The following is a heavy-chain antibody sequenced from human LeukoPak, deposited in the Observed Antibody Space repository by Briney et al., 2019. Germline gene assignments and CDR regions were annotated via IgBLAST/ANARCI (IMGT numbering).Heavy chain of an antibody. Sequence: GGSLGLSCAASGFTFSIYWMIWVRQAPGKGPEWVANIKEDGSATYYVDSVKGRFTISRDNAKKSLYLQMNSLRAEDTAVYYCARDSPGYLAYDSWGQGTLVTVSS. D-gene: IGHD1-1*01. CDR2: IKEDGSAT. J-gene: IGHJ4*02. V-gene: IGHV3-7*04. CDR1: GFTFSIYW. CDR3: ARDSPGYLAYDS.